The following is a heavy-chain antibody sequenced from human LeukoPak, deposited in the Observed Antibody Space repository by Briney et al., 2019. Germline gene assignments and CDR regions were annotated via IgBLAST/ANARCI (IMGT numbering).Heavy chain of an antibody. CDR1: GFIFTTYR. Sequence: PGGSLRLSCAASGFIFTTYRMHWVRQAPGKGLVWVARINIDGSNTYYADSVKGRFTISRDNAKNTLYLQMNSLRAEDTAVYYCTRDLVGATSDFWGQGTLVTVSS. CDR3: TRDLVGATSDF. D-gene: IGHD1-26*01. J-gene: IGHJ4*02. CDR2: INIDGSNT. V-gene: IGHV3-74*01.